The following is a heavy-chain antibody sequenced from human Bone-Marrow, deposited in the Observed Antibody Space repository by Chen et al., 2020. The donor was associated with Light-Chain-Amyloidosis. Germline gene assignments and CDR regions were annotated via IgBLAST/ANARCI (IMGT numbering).Heavy chain of an antibody. CDR3: ARRKDGYNFDY. J-gene: IGHJ4*02. CDR2: NYPDDYDA. CDR1: GYTFPNYW. D-gene: IGHD5-12*01. Sequence: EVQLEQSGPEVKKPGEPLKISCKGPGYTFPNYWIGWVRQMPGKGQEWMGVNYPDDYDAGYSPSFEGQVTISADKAITTAYLQWRSLKASDTAMYYCARRKDGYNFDYWGQGTLVTVSS. V-gene: IGHV5-51*01.